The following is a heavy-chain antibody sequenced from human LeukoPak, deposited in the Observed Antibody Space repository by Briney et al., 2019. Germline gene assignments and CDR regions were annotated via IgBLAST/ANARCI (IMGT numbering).Heavy chain of an antibody. Sequence: SVKVSCKASGGTFSNYAISWVRQAPGHGLECMGGIIPIFGTTNYAQKFQGRVTITTDESTSTAYMELSSLRSEDTAVYYCARGSRIGGRNYDSSGYYYWGQGTLVTVSS. D-gene: IGHD3-22*01. CDR1: GGTFSNYA. CDR2: IIPIFGTT. V-gene: IGHV1-69*05. CDR3: ARGSRIGGRNYDSSGYYY. J-gene: IGHJ4*02.